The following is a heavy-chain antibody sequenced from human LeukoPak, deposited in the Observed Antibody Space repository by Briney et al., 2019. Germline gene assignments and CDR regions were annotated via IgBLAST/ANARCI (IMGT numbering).Heavy chain of an antibody. CDR1: GYPFTGHY. J-gene: IGHJ4*02. CDR2: IIPILGIA. CDR3: ARTGDSTDSA. Sequence: SVKVSCKPSGYPFTGHYIHWVRQAPGQGLEWMGRIIPILGIANYAQKFQGRVTITADKSTSTAYMELSSLRSEDTAVYYCARTGDSTDSAWGQGTLVTVSS. D-gene: IGHD2-2*01. V-gene: IGHV1-69*02.